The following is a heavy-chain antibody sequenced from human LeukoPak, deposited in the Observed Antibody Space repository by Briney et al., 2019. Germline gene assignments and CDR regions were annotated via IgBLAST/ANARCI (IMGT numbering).Heavy chain of an antibody. CDR2: IYSTGST. Sequence: PSETLSLTCTVSGGSISSYYWSWIRQPAGKGLEWIGRIYSTGSTNYNPSLKSRVTMSVDTSKNQFSLRLRSVTAADTAVYYCARQIASAGTAGFDYWGQGTLVTVSS. J-gene: IGHJ4*02. CDR1: GGSISSYY. V-gene: IGHV4-4*07. D-gene: IGHD6-13*01. CDR3: ARQIASAGTAGFDY.